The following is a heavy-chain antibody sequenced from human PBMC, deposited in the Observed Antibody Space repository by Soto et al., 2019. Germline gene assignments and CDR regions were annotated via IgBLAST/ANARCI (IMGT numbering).Heavy chain of an antibody. CDR2: IYYSGST. CDR3: ARVREQQPPHTLDY. D-gene: IGHD6-13*01. V-gene: IGHV4-31*03. J-gene: IGHJ4*02. CDR1: GGSISSGGYY. Sequence: SETLSLTCTVSGGSISSGGYYWSWIRQHPGKGLEWIGYIYYSGSTYYNPSLKSRVTISVDTSKNQFSLKLSSVTAADTAVYYCARVREQQPPHTLDYWGQGTLVTVSS.